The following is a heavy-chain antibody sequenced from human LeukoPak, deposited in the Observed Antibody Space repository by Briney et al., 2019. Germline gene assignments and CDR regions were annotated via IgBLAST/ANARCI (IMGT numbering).Heavy chain of an antibody. Sequence: ASVKVSCKASGYTFTSYAISWVRQAPGQGLEWMGWISANNGNTKYAQNLQGRVTVTTDTSTTTAYMELRSLRSDDTAVYYCARRGAVAGTYGDYWGQGTLVTVSS. CDR3: ARRGAVAGTYGDY. J-gene: IGHJ4*02. CDR1: GYTFTSYA. V-gene: IGHV1-18*01. CDR2: ISANNGNT. D-gene: IGHD6-19*01.